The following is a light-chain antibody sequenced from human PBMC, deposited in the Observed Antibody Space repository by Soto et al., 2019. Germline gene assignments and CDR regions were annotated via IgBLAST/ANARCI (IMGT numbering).Light chain of an antibody. CDR1: HSLFFGSNNKNF. V-gene: IGKV4-1*01. J-gene: IGKJ1*01. CDR2: WSS. CDR3: LQYFSTPRT. Sequence: DIVMTQSPDSLAVSLGERATINCRSSHSLFFGSNNKNFLSWYQQKPGQPPKLLITWSSTRESGVPDRFTGSGSGTDFSLTLTNLQAEDVAVYYCLQYFSTPRTFGQGTKVEIK.